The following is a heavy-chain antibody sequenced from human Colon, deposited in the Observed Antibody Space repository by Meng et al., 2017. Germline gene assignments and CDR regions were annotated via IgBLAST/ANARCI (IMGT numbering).Heavy chain of an antibody. CDR1: GVSSSSDIW. CDR2: VYHRGDT. CDR3: GRDQGRELINH. D-gene: IGHD1-7*01. V-gene: IGHV4-4*02. J-gene: IGHJ4*02. Sequence: VQVQGSGRELVKQSGTLSRTCTVSGVSSSSDIWWSWVRQPPGKGLEWIGEVYHRGDTNYNPSLKSRVDISVDKSKNQFYLSLFSVTAADTAVYYCGRDQGRELINHWGQGTLVTVSS.